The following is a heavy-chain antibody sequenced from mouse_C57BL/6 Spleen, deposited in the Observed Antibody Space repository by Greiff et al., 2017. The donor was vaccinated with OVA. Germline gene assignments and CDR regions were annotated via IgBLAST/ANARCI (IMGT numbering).Heavy chain of an antibody. Sequence: VQLQQSGPELVKPGASVKISCKASGYTFTDYYMNWVKQSPGKSLEWIGDINPNNGGTSYNQTFKGKATLTVDKSSSTAYMEVRSLTSEDSAVYYCALGFDYWGQGTTLTVSS. J-gene: IGHJ2*01. CDR1: GYTFTDYY. CDR3: ALGFDY. D-gene: IGHD3-3*01. V-gene: IGHV1-26*01. CDR2: INPNNGGT.